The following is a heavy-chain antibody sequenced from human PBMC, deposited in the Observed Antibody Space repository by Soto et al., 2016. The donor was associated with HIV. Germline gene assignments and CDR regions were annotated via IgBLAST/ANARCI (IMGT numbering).Heavy chain of an antibody. Sequence: EVQLVESGGGLVQPGGSLRLSCAASGLTVSANYMSWVRQAPGKGLEWVSVIYSGGNTKYADSVKGRFTISRDTSKNTLYLQMDSLTAEDTAVYYCVRDDNYYEAYGLGVWGQGTTVTVSS. V-gene: IGHV3-66*01. J-gene: IGHJ6*02. CDR1: GLTVSANY. CDR3: VRDDNYYEAYGLGV. D-gene: IGHD3-22*01. CDR2: IYSGGNT.